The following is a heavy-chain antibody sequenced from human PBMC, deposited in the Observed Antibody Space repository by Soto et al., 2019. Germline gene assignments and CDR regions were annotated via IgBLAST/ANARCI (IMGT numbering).Heavy chain of an antibody. CDR1: GGTFSSYT. D-gene: IGHD4-17*01. CDR3: ARRRHDYGDYEVIFDY. Sequence: SVKVSCKASGGTFSSYTISWVRQAPGQGLEWMGRIIPILGIANYAQKFQGRVTITADKSTGTAYMELSSLRSEDTAVYYCARRRHDYGDYEVIFDYWGQGTLVTVSS. V-gene: IGHV1-69*02. CDR2: IIPILGIA. J-gene: IGHJ4*02.